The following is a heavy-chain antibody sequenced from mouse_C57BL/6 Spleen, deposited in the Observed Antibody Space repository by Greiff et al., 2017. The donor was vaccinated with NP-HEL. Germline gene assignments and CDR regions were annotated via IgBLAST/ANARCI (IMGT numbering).Heavy chain of an antibody. CDR1: GYTFTSYW. D-gene: IGHD2-5*01. CDR3: ARCPYSNYPWY. CDR2: IHPNSGST. Sequence: QVQLKESGAELVKPGASVKLSCKASGYTFTSYWMHWVKQRPGQGLEWIGMIHPNSGSTNYNEKFKSKATLTVDKSSSTAYMQLSSLTSEDSAVYYCARCPYSNYPWYWGQGTTLTVSS. V-gene: IGHV1-64*01. J-gene: IGHJ2*01.